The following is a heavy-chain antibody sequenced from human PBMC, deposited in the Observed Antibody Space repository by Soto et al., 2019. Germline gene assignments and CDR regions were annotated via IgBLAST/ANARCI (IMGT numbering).Heavy chain of an antibody. V-gene: IGHV3-23*01. D-gene: IGHD1-26*01. CDR1: GFSFSSYA. Sequence: GGSLRLSCAASGFSFSSYAMNCVRQAPGKGLEWASSISVSGSNTYYADSVKGRFTISRDNSKNTLCLQMNSLRAEDTAVYYCAKSGSHSYFDYWGQGSLVTASS. CDR2: ISVSGSNT. CDR3: AKSGSHSYFDY. J-gene: IGHJ4*02.